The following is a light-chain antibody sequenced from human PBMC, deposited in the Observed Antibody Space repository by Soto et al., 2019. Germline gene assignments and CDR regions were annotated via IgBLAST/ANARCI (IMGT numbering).Light chain of an antibody. CDR1: QSLVYSDGIAY. V-gene: IGKV2-30*01. CDR2: KAS. Sequence: DVVMTQSPLSLPVTLGQPASISCRSSQSLVYSDGIAYLSWFQQMPGQSPRRLIYKASNRDSGVPDRFSGSGSGTDFTLKIDRVEAEDFGIYYCMQGTHWPPTFGRGTRVEIK. J-gene: IGKJ1*01. CDR3: MQGTHWPPT.